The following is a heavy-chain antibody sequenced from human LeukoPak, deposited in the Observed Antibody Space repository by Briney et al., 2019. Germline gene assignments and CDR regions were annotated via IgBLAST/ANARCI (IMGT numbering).Heavy chain of an antibody. V-gene: IGHV7-4-1*02. Sequence: GSSVKVSCKASGGTFSSYAISWVRQAPGQGLEWMGWINTNTGNPTYAQGFTGRFVFSWDTSVSTAHLQITSLKTEDTAVYYCARGTQGYYGMDVWGQGTTVTVSS. D-gene: IGHD1-7*01. CDR3: ARGTQGYYGMDV. CDR1: GGTFSSYA. J-gene: IGHJ6*02. CDR2: INTNTGNP.